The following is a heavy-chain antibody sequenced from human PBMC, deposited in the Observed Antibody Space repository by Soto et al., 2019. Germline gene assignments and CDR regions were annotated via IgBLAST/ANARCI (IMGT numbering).Heavy chain of an antibody. CDR1: GGSISSGGYS. V-gene: IGHV4-30-2*01. J-gene: IGHJ4*02. Sequence: QLQLQDSGSGLVKPSQTLSLPCAVSGGSISSGGYSWSWIRQPPGKGLEWIGYIYHSGSTYYNPSLKSRVTISVDRSKNQFSLKLSSVTAADTAVYYCARGTGPFAYWGQGTLVTVSS. CDR2: IYHSGST. CDR3: ARGTGPFAY.